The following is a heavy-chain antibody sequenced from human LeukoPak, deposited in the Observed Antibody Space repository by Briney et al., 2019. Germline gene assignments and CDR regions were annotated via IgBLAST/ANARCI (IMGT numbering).Heavy chain of an antibody. D-gene: IGHD2-15*01. J-gene: IGHJ5*02. CDR2: IIPIFGTA. CDR1: GGTFSSYA. V-gene: IGHV1-69*13. CDR3: ARDLDCSGGSCYPDNWFDP. Sequence: SVKVSCKASGGTFSSYAISWVRQAPGQGLEWMGGIIPIFGTANYAQKFQGRVTITADESTSTAYMELSSLRSEDTAVYYCARDLDCSGGSCYPDNWFDPWGQGTLVTVSS.